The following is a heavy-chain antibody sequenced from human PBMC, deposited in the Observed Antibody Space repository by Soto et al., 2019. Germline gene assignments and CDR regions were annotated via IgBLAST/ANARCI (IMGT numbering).Heavy chain of an antibody. D-gene: IGHD3-22*01. Sequence: QVQLQESGPGLVKPSQTLSLICTVSGGSISSGDYYWSWIRQPPGKGLEWIGYIYYSGSTYYNPSLKSRVTILVDTAKNHLSLKLSSVTAADTAVDHCARELDSSGYYFDYWGQGTLATVSS. CDR3: ARELDSSGYYFDY. CDR1: GGSISSGDYY. CDR2: IYYSGST. V-gene: IGHV4-30-4*01. J-gene: IGHJ4*02.